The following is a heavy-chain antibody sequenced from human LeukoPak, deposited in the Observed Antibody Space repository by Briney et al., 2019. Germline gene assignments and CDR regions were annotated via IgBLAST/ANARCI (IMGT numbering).Heavy chain of an antibody. CDR3: ARDRPTDGQYYSDY. CDR1: GFTFSTYN. D-gene: IGHD1-1*01. V-gene: IGHV3-21*01. J-gene: IGHJ4*02. Sequence: GGSLRLSCAASGFTFSTYNMNWVRQAPGKGLEWVSSISSTRRYIYYADSVKARFTISRDNAKNSLYLQMSSLRADDTAVYYCARDRPTDGQYYSDYWGQGTLVTVSS. CDR2: ISSTRRYI.